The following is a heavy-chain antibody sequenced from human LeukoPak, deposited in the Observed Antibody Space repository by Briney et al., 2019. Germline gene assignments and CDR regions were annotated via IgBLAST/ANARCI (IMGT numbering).Heavy chain of an antibody. Sequence: PSETLSLTCTVSGYSISSGYYWGWIRQPPGKGLEWIGGIYHSGSTYYSPSLKSRVTISMDKSKNQISLRLTSVTAADTAVYYCARSPTKRVPEDYWGQGTLVTVSS. CDR1: GYSISSGYY. D-gene: IGHD2-2*01. CDR3: ARSPTKRVPEDY. V-gene: IGHV4-38-2*02. J-gene: IGHJ4*02. CDR2: IYHSGST.